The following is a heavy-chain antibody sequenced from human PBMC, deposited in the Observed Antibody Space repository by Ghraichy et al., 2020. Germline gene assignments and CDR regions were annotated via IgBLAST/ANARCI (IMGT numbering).Heavy chain of an antibody. CDR3: ARGVVDSRSTDY. J-gene: IGHJ4*02. D-gene: IGHD2-15*01. Sequence: SETLSLTCTVSGDSMDNYYWSWIRQSPGKGLEWIGNIYHSGNTKYNPSLKSRVSLSIDTSRNQFSLKMSSLTTADTAVYYCARGVVDSRSTDYWGQATLVAVSS. V-gene: IGHV4-59*01. CDR1: GDSMDNYY. CDR2: IYHSGNT.